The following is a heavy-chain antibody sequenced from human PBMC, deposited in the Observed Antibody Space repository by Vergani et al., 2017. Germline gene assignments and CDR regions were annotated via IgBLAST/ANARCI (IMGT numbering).Heavy chain of an antibody. CDR1: GFTLSSYS. CDR2: ISSSSSYI. J-gene: IGHJ4*02. D-gene: IGHD1-26*01. CDR3: ARAIVGATDDY. Sequence: EVQLVESGGGLVKPGGSLRLSCAASGFTLSSYSMNWVRQAPGKGLEWVSSISSSSSYIYYADPVKGRFTISRENAKNSLYLQMNSLRAEDTAVYYCARAIVGATDDYWGQGTLVTVSS. V-gene: IGHV3-21*01.